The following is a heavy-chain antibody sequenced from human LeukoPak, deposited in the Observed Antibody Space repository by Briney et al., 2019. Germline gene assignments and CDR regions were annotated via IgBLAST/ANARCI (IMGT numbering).Heavy chain of an antibody. Sequence: PGGSLRLSCAASGFTSSSYWMSWVRQAPGKGLEWVANIKQDGSEKYYVDSVKGRFTISRDNAKNSLYLQMNSLRAEDTAVYYCARDPLNFDYWGQGTLVTVSS. CDR1: GFTSSSYW. V-gene: IGHV3-7*04. CDR3: ARDPLNFDY. CDR2: IKQDGSEK. J-gene: IGHJ4*02.